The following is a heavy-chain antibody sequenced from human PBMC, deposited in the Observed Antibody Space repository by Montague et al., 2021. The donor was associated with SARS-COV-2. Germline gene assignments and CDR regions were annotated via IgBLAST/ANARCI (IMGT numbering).Heavy chain of an antibody. CDR3: ARHVSAGTGRGFIDD. Sequence: SETLSLTCTVSGGSITTYAYHWGWIRQSPGMGLVWIGTISYRDDSYYNLTLKTRVYISADTTRSYFSLTLRTATAADAAVYSCARHVSAGTGRGFIDDWGQGTLVTVSS. CDR1: GGSITTYAYH. CDR2: ISYRDDS. D-gene: IGHD1-1*01. V-gene: IGHV4-39*01. J-gene: IGHJ1*01.